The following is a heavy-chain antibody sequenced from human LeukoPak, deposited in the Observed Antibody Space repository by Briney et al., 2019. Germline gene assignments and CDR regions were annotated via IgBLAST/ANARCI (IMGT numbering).Heavy chain of an antibody. Sequence: PSETLSLTCAVYGGSFSGYYWSWIRQPPGKGLEWIGEINHSGSTNYNPSLKSRVTISVDTSENQFSLKLSSVTAADTAVYYCARGRVASDYYYYGMDVWGQGTTVTVSS. CDR2: INHSGST. J-gene: IGHJ6*02. CDR1: GGSFSGYY. CDR3: ARGRVASDYYYYGMDV. D-gene: IGHD3-3*01. V-gene: IGHV4-34*01.